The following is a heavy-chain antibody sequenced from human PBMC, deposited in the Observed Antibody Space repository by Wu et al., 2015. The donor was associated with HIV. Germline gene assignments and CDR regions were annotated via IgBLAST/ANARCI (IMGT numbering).Heavy chain of an antibody. J-gene: IGHJ3*02. CDR1: GYTFTSYD. V-gene: IGHV1-8*01. D-gene: IGHD4-17*01. CDR3: ARGLHGDYRVDI. Sequence: QVQMVQSGPEVKKPGASVKVSCKASGYTFTSYDINWVRQATGQGLEWMGWMNPDRGNTGYAQKFQGRVTMTRNTSIRTAYMELSSLRSEDTAVYYCARGLHGDYRVDIWGQGTMVTVSS. CDR2: MNPDRGNT.